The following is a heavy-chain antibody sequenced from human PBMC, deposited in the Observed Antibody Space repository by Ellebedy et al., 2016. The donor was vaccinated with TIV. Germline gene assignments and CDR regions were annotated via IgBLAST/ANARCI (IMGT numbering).Heavy chain of an antibody. D-gene: IGHD2-21*01. J-gene: IGHJ4*02. Sequence: PGGSLRLSCQGSGFRFTNYWIAWVRQMPGKGLEWVGIISPGNSETRYSPSFQGQVTISADTSISTAYLQWSGLKASDTAMYYCVTPSAIGDSDYWGQGTLVTVSS. V-gene: IGHV5-51*01. CDR3: VTPSAIGDSDY. CDR1: GFRFTNYW. CDR2: ISPGNSET.